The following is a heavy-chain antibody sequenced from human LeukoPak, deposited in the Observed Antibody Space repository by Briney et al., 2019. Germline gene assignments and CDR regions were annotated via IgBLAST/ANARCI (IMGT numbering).Heavy chain of an antibody. CDR1: GYSISSGYY. D-gene: IGHD2-2*02. V-gene: IGHV4-38-2*02. J-gene: IGHJ4*02. CDR3: AREGPVAVPAAIDY. CDR2: IYHSGST. Sequence: SETLSLTCTVSGYSISSGYYWGWIRQPPGKGLEWIGSIYHSGSTYYNPSLKSRVTISVDTSKNQFSLKLSSVTAADTAVYYCAREGPVAVPAAIDYWGQGTLVTVSS.